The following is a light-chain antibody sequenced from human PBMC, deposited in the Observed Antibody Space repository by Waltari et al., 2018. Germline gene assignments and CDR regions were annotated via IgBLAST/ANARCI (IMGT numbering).Light chain of an antibody. CDR1: SNDIWNYDL. Sequence: QSALTQPASVSGSPGQSITLSCTGTSNDIWNYDLVSWYQQRPGEAPKLLMYGATKRPSGVSNRFSGSKSGKTASLTISGLQTEDEADYYCFSFVAANSFVFGPGTKVTVL. CDR3: FSFVAANSFV. V-gene: IGLV2-23*01. CDR2: GAT. J-gene: IGLJ1*01.